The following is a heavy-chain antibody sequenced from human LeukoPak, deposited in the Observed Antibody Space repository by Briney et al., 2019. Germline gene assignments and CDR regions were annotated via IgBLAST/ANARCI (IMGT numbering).Heavy chain of an antibody. D-gene: IGHD5-18*01. CDR3: ARGGYSYENYFDY. Sequence: SQTLSLTCTVSGGSIGSGDYYWSWIRQPPGKGLEWIGYIYYSGTTYYNPSLKRRVTISLDTSKNQFSLNLSSVTAADTAVYYCARGGYSYENYFDYWGQGTLVTVSS. CDR2: IYYSGTT. V-gene: IGHV4-30-4*01. J-gene: IGHJ4*02. CDR1: GGSIGSGDYY.